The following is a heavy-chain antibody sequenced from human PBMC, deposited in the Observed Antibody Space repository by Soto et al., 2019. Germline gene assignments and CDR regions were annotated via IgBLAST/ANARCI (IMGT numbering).Heavy chain of an antibody. Sequence: QVQLVQSGAEVKKPGSSVKVSCKASGGTFSSYAISWVRQAPGQGLEWMGGIIPIFGTANYAQKFQGRVTITADESTSTAYMELSSLRSEDTAVYYCARREYYYDSSGYYFHAFDIWGQGTMVTVS. D-gene: IGHD3-22*01. V-gene: IGHV1-69*01. CDR3: ARREYYYDSSGYYFHAFDI. CDR1: GGTFSSYA. CDR2: IIPIFGTA. J-gene: IGHJ3*02.